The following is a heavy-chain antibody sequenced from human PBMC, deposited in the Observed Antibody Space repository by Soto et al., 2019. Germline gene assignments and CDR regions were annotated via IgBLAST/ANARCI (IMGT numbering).Heavy chain of an antibody. CDR2: IYWDDDK. CDR1: GFSLSTSGIC. CDR3: AHRAALCSGGTCYSHPFDS. Sequence: SGPTLVNPTQTLTLTCSFSGFSLSTSGICVGWIRQPPGRALEWLAIIYWDDDKRYSPSLKSRLTITKDTSKNQVVLTVTNMDPVDTATYFCAHRAALCSGGTCYSHPFDSWGQGTLVNVSS. J-gene: IGHJ4*02. D-gene: IGHD2-15*01. V-gene: IGHV2-5*02.